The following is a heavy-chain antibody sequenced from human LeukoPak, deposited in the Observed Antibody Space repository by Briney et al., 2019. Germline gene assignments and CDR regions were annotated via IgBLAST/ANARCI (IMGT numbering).Heavy chain of an antibody. CDR1: GFTFSSYE. CDR3: ARGYGSGSSHIDY. Sequence: PGGSLRLSCAASGFTFSSYEMNWVRQAPGKGLEWVSYISSSGSTIYYADSVKGRFTISRDNAKNSLYLQMNSLRAEDTAVYYCARGYGSGSSHIDYWGQGTLVTVSS. J-gene: IGHJ4*02. V-gene: IGHV3-48*03. D-gene: IGHD3-10*01. CDR2: ISSSGSTI.